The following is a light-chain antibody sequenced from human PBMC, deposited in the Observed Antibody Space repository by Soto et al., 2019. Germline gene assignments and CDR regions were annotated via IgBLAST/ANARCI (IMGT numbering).Light chain of an antibody. CDR3: GAWDTSLTVYV. Sequence: QSVLTQPPSVSAAPGQEVTISCSGSSSNIAANSVSWYQHLPGTAPKLLIYDSDRRPSGTPARFSGSKSGTSATLGITGLQTGDEADYYCGAWDTSLTVYVFGSGTKV. CDR2: DSD. J-gene: IGLJ1*01. CDR1: SSNIAANS. V-gene: IGLV1-51*01.